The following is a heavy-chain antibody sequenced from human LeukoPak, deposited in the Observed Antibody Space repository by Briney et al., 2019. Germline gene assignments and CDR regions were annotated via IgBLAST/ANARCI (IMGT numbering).Heavy chain of an antibody. V-gene: IGHV4-59*01. D-gene: IGHD1-7*01. CDR3: ARENWNYWFDP. CDR2: IYYSGST. J-gene: IGHJ5*02. CDR1: GGSISSYY. Sequence: SETLSLTCTVSGGSISSYYWSWIRQPPGKGLEWIGYIYYSGSTNYSPSLKSRVTISVDTSKNQFSLKLSSVTAADTAVYYCARENWNYWFDPWGQGTLVTVSS.